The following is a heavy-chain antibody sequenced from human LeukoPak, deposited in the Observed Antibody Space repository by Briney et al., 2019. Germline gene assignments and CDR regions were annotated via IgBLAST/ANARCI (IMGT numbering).Heavy chain of an antibody. Sequence: SETLSLTCTVSGGSISSSSYYWGWIRQPPGKGLEWIGSIYYSGSTYYNPSLKSRVTISVDTSKNQFSLKLSSVTAADTAVYYCATYTPRQWLRLDPWGQGTLVTVS. CDR3: ATYTPRQWLRLDP. D-gene: IGHD5-12*01. CDR1: GGSISSSSYY. CDR2: IYYSGST. J-gene: IGHJ5*02. V-gene: IGHV4-39*01.